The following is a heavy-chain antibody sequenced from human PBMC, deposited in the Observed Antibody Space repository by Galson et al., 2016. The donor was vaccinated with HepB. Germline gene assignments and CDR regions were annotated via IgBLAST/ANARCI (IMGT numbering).Heavy chain of an antibody. J-gene: IGHJ5*02. V-gene: IGHV3-7*01. D-gene: IGHD3-16*01. CDR2: ISQDGGKK. Sequence: SLRLSCAASGFTSSNRWMSWVRQAPGKGLEWVAGISQDGGKKDYLESVKGRFTISRDNAKNALYLQMDNLRAEDTAVYYCARIIRPFAEFDPWGQGTLVTVAS. CDR3: ARIIRPFAEFDP. CDR1: GFTSSNRW.